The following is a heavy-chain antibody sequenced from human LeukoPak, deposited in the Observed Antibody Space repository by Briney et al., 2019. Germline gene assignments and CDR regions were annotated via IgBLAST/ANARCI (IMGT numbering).Heavy chain of an antibody. J-gene: IGHJ2*01. Sequence: SETLSLICTVSGGSISSYYWSWIRQPPGKGLEWIGYIYYSGSTNYNPSLKSRVTISVDTSKNQFSLKLSSVTAADTAVYYCATCPTGNWYFDLWGRGTLVTVSS. D-gene: IGHD7-27*01. CDR3: ATCPTGNWYFDL. CDR1: GGSISSYY. CDR2: IYYSGST. V-gene: IGHV4-59*01.